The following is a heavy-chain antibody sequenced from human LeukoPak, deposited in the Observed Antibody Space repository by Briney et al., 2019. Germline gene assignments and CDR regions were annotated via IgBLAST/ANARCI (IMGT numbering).Heavy chain of an antibody. D-gene: IGHD5-18*01. V-gene: IGHV4-39*07. CDR1: GGSISSSSYY. CDR2: IYYSGST. Sequence: KPSETLSLTCTVSGGSISSSSYYWGWIRQPPGKGLEWIGSIYYSGSTYYNPSLKSRVTISVDMSKNQFSLKLSSVTAADTAVYYCARGTYSYGYGGLDFDYWGQGTLVTVSS. J-gene: IGHJ4*02. CDR3: ARGTYSYGYGGLDFDY.